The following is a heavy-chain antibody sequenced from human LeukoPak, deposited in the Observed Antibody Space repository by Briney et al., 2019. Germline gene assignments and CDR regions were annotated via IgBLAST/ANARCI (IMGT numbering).Heavy chain of an antibody. D-gene: IGHD7-27*01. V-gene: IGHV4-59*01. CDR3: ATNTGTVFDY. CDR1: GDFITASY. J-gene: IGHJ4*02. Sequence: PSETLSLTCTVSGDFITASYWSWIRQPPGKGLEWIGYVYYSGSTEYNPSLRSRVTISLEMSKHQFPLNVTSVTAADTAVYYCATNTGTVFDYWGQGALVTVSS. CDR2: VYYSGST.